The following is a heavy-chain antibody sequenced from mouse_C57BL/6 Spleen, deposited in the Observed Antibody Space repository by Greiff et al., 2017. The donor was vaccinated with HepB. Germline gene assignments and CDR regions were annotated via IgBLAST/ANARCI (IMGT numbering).Heavy chain of an antibody. D-gene: IGHD2-3*01. Sequence: QVQLKQSGAELVRPGASVTLSCKASGYTFTDYEMHWVKQTPVHGLEWIGAIDPETGGTAYNQKFKGKAILTADKSSSTAYMELRSLTSEDSAVYYCTRFGPMGYAMDYWGQGTSVTVSS. CDR2: IDPETGGT. V-gene: IGHV1-15*01. CDR3: TRFGPMGYAMDY. CDR1: GYTFTDYE. J-gene: IGHJ4*01.